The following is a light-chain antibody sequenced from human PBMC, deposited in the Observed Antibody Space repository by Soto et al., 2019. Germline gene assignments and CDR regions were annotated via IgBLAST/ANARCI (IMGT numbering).Light chain of an antibody. Sequence: QLVLTQSPSASASLGASVKLTCTLSSGHSNYAIAWHQQQPEKGPRYLMKLNSDGSHSKGDGIPDRFSRSSSEAERYLTISSLQSEDEADYYCQTWGTGTWVFGGGTKLTVL. CDR1: SGHSNYA. V-gene: IGLV4-69*01. CDR3: QTWGTGTWV. CDR2: LNSDGSH. J-gene: IGLJ3*02.